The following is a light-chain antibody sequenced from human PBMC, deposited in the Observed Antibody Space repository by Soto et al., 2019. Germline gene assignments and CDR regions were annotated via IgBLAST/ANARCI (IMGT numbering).Light chain of an antibody. V-gene: IGLV2-14*01. CDR1: GSDVGGYNY. CDR3: SSYTSASTPLV. Sequence: QSALTQPASVSGSPGQSITISCTGTGSDVGGYNYVSWYQQHPGKAPKVMIYDVSNRPSGVSNRFSGSKSGNTGSLTIAGLQAEYGADYYCSSYTSASTPLVFGGGTKLTVL. CDR2: DVS. J-gene: IGLJ2*01.